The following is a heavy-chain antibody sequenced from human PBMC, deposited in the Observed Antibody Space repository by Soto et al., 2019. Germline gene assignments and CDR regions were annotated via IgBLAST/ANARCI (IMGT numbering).Heavy chain of an antibody. CDR2: SSGSGGST. CDR1: GFTFSSYA. D-gene: IGHD3-3*01. Sequence: EVQLLESGGGLVQPGGSLRLSCAASGFTFSSYAMSWVRQAPGKGLEWVSASSGSGGSTYYADSVKGRFTISRDNSKNKLYLQMNSLRAEDTAVYYCAKDMDGFLEWLPHFDYWGQGTLVTVSS. J-gene: IGHJ4*02. V-gene: IGHV3-23*01. CDR3: AKDMDGFLEWLPHFDY.